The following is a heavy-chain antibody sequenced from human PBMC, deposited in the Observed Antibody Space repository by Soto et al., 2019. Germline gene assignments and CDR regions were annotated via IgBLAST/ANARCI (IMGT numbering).Heavy chain of an antibody. CDR2: IYSDGSDE. Sequence: ESGGGVVQPGRSLRLSCAASGFTFSTYGMHWVRQAPGKGLEWVAVIYSDGSDEYYADSVRGRFDISRDNSKNTLYLQMNSLRAEDTAVYYCARNTGSGWANFDYWGQGTLVTVSS. CDR1: GFTFSTYG. CDR3: ARNTGSGWANFDY. J-gene: IGHJ4*02. D-gene: IGHD6-19*01. V-gene: IGHV3-33*01.